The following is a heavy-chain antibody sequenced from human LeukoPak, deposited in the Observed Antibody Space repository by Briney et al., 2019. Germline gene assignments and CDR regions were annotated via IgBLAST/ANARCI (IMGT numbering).Heavy chain of an antibody. J-gene: IGHJ4*02. D-gene: IGHD6-6*01. CDR2: IYPGDSDT. CDR3: ARQDLDSSSSPFDY. CDR1: GYRFTDYW. Sequence: GESLKISCKGSGYRFTDYWIGWVRQMPGKGLEWMGIIYPGDSDTRYSPSFQGQVTISADKSISTAYLQWSSLKASDTAMYYCARQDLDSSSSPFDYWGQGTLVTVSS. V-gene: IGHV5-51*01.